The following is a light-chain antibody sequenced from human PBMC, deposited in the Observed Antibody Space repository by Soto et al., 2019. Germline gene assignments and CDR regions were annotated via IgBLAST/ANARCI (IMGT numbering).Light chain of an antibody. CDR3: QQYDNSPIT. J-gene: IGKJ5*01. CDR2: GAS. CDR1: QSISSSF. V-gene: IGKV3-20*01. Sequence: DIVLSPSPGILSLSPGGRAPPSCGASQSISSSFLAWYQQKPGQAPRLLIYGASSRATGIPDRFSGTGSETDFTLTISRLEPEDFAVYYCQQYDNSPITFGQGTRLEIK.